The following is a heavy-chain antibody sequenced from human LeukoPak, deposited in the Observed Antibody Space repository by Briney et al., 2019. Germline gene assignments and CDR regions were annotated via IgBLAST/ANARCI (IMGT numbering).Heavy chain of an antibody. CDR3: AGDKTTGGWYEFDY. J-gene: IGHJ4*02. D-gene: IGHD6-19*01. CDR2: ISGSGGST. Sequence: GGTLRLSCAASGFTFSSYGMSWVRQAPGKGLEWVSAISGSGGSTYYADSVKGRFTITRDTSKNTVSLQMNSLRAEDTAVYYCAGDKTTGGWYEFDYWGQGTLVTVSS. V-gene: IGHV3-23*01. CDR1: GFTFSSYG.